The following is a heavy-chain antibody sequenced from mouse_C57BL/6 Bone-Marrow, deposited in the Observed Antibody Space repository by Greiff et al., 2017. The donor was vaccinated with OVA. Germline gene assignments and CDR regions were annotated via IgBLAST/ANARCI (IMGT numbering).Heavy chain of an antibody. V-gene: IGHV1-64*01. D-gene: IGHD4-1*01. CDR3: ARRRDWDGYFDV. J-gene: IGHJ1*03. Sequence: QVQLQQPGAELVKPGASVKLSCKASGYTFTSYWMHWVKQRPGQGLEWIGMIHPNSGSTNYNEKFKSKATLTVDKSSSTAYMQRSSLTSEDSAVYYRARRRDWDGYFDVWGTGTTVTVSS. CDR2: IHPNSGST. CDR1: GYTFTSYW.